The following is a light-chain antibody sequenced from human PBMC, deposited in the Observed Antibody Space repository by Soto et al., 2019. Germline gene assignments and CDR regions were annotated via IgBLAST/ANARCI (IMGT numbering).Light chain of an antibody. CDR2: GAS. Sequence: EIELTQSPGTLSLSPGGRATLSCRASQTVSSSYLAWYQQKPCQAPRLLIYGASSRATGIPDRFSGSGSGTDLTLTISRLEPEDFAVYYCQQYGSSPPFTFGPGTKGDIK. CDR3: QQYGSSPPFT. CDR1: QTVSSSY. J-gene: IGKJ3*01. V-gene: IGKV3-20*01.